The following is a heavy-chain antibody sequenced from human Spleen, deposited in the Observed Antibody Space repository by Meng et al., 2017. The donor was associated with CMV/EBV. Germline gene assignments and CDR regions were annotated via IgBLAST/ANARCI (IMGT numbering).Heavy chain of an antibody. CDR3: ASRITIFGVPSNALA. D-gene: IGHD3-3*01. CDR2: INHGGST. Sequence: VYGGSFSGYYWNWIRPPPGKGLEWIGEINHGGSTNYNSSLKSRVTISGDTSKNQFSLKLSSVTAADTAVYYCASRITIFGVPSNALAWGQGTLVTVSS. V-gene: IGHV4-34*01. J-gene: IGHJ5*02. CDR1: GGSFSGYY.